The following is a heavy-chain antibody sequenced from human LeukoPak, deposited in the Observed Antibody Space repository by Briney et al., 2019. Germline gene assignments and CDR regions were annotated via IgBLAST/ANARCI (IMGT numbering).Heavy chain of an antibody. J-gene: IGHJ4*02. CDR1: SGSINSYY. Sequence: SETLSLTCTVSSGSINSYYWGWVRQPPGKGLEWIGRIYTTGPTQYTPSLTSRVTMSVDTSTNQFSLNLRSMTAADTAVYYCGRQGYTASYYFLDYWRQGTLVAVS. V-gene: IGHV4-4*07. D-gene: IGHD1-26*01. CDR2: IYTTGPT. CDR3: GRQGYTASYYFLDY.